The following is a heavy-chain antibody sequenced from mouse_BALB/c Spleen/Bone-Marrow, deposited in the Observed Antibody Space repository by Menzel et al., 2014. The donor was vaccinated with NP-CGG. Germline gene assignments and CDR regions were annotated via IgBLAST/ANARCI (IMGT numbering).Heavy chain of an antibody. CDR1: GFNFKDSY. D-gene: IGHD1-1*01. J-gene: IGHJ2*02. Sequence: EVKLVESGAELVKPGASVKLSCTASGFNFKDSYMHWVKQRPEQGLEWIGRIYPANGNTKYDEKFQGKATMTADTSSNSASLQLHSRTSEDAAVYDCSRYYYGSSSLDYWGQGTSLTVSS. V-gene: IGHV14-3*02. CDR2: IYPANGNT. CDR3: SRYYYGSSSLDY.